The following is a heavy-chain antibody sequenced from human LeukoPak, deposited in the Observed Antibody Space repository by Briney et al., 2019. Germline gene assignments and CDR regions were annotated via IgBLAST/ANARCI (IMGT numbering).Heavy chain of an antibody. D-gene: IGHD6-13*01. CDR2: ISSSSSYI. CDR3: ARVSSSSLYPNFDY. V-gene: IGHV3-21*01. Sequence: GGSLRLSCAASGFTFSSYSMNWVRQAPGKGLEWVSSISSSSSYIYYADSVKGRFTISRDNAKNSLYLQMNSLRAEDTAVYYCARVSSSSLYPNFDYWGQGTLVTVSS. J-gene: IGHJ4*02. CDR1: GFTFSSYS.